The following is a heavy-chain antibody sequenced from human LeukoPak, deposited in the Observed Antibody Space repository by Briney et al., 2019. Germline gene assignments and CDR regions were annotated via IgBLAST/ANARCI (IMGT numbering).Heavy chain of an antibody. CDR3: ARVVVEYCSGGSRYTPHFDY. V-gene: IGHV4-59*13. Sequence: SETLSLTCTVSGGSISSYYWTWSGRPPGKGRGWFGYIYYSGSTNYNPSLKSRVTISVDTSKNQFSLKLSSVTAADTAVYYCARVVVEYCSGGSRYTPHFDYWGQGTLVTVSS. J-gene: IGHJ4*02. D-gene: IGHD2-15*01. CDR1: GGSISSYY. CDR2: IYYSGST.